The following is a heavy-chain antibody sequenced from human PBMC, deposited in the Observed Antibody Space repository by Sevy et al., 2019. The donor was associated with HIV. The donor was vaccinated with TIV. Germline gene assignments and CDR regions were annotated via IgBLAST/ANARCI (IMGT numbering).Heavy chain of an antibody. D-gene: IGHD5-18*01. V-gene: IGHV3-23*01. Sequence: GGSLRLSCAASGFTFSSYAMSWVRQAPGKGLEGVSAISGGGGSTYYADSVKGRFTISRDNSKNTLYLQMNSLRAEDTAVYYCASGYSSGGAFDIWGQGTMVTVSS. CDR1: GFTFSSYA. CDR2: ISGGGGST. CDR3: ASGYSSGGAFDI. J-gene: IGHJ3*02.